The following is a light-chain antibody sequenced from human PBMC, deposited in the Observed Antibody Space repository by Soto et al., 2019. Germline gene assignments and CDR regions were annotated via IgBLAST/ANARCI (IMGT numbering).Light chain of an antibody. CDR1: QYISSSY. V-gene: IGKV3-20*01. J-gene: IGKJ1*01. CDR2: GAS. Sequence: EIVLTQSPGTLSLSPGERATLSCRASQYISSSYLAWYQQKPGQAPRLLIYGASNRATGIPDRFSGGGSGTDFTLTIGRLEPEDFAVYSCHHYGYSQWTFGKGTKVEIK. CDR3: HHYGYSQWT.